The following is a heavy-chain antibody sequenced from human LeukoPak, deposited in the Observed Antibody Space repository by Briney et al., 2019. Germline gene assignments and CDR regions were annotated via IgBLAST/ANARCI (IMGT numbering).Heavy chain of an antibody. D-gene: IGHD3-9*01. CDR3: AKGRNVLRYFDWLLPEQGYYYGMVV. V-gene: IGHV3-30*18. J-gene: IGHJ6*01. CDR1: GFTFSSYG. Sequence: GGSLRLSCAASGFTFSSYGMHGVRQAPGKGLEGVAVISYDGSNKYYADSVKGRFTISRDNTKSTLYLQTNTLRAEATAVYYCAKGRNVLRYFDWLLPEQGYYYGMVVWGQGTTVTVSS. CDR2: ISYDGSNK.